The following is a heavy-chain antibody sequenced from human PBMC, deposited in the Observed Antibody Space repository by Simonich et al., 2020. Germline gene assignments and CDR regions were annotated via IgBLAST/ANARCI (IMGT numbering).Heavy chain of an antibody. J-gene: IGHJ4*02. Sequence: QVQLQESAPGLVKPSETLSLTCTVSGGSISSYYWSWIRPPPGKGLGFIEYIYYSGSTNDNPTLKSRVTIAVDTSKNQFSLKLSSVTAADTAVYYCARHDRWLQFYFDYWGQGTLVTVSS. D-gene: IGHD5-12*01. CDR3: ARHDRWLQFYFDY. V-gene: IGHV4-59*08. CDR1: GGSISSYY. CDR2: IYYSGST.